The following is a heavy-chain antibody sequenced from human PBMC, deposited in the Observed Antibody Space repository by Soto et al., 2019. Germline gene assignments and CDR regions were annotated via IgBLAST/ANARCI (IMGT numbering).Heavy chain of an antibody. Sequence: SETLSLTCTVSGGSIGNYYWNWIRQPPGKGLEWIGYIYYTGTTNYNPSLESRVTISVDPSKNHFSLKLNSVTAADTAVYFCARGSGMNIYASGTARDYYAMDVWGQGTTVT. CDR3: ARGSGMNIYASGTARDYYAMDV. CDR1: GGSIGNYY. D-gene: IGHD3-10*01. CDR2: IYYTGTT. J-gene: IGHJ6*02. V-gene: IGHV4-59*01.